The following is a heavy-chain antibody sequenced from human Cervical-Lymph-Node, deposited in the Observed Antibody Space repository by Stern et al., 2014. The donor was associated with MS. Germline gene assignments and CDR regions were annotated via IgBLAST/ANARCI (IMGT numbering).Heavy chain of an antibody. CDR3: ARDPGLGYCNSSNCPPDV. CDR2: VITVFRSA. J-gene: IGHJ6*02. D-gene: IGHD2-2*01. V-gene: IGHV1-69*01. Sequence: QVQLVQSGAEVRKPGSSVKVSCKASGGTFNNYAINWVRQAPGPGLEWVGGVITVFRSASYAQKFQGRLPITADDSPNTAYIQLSSLRSEDAAVYYGARDPGLGYCNSSNCPPDVWGQGTTVTVSS. CDR1: GGTFNNYA.